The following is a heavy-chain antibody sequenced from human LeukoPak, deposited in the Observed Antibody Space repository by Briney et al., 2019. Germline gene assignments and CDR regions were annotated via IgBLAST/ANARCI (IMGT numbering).Heavy chain of an antibody. J-gene: IGHJ4*02. V-gene: IGHV1-69*13. Sequence: GASVKVSCKASGGTFSSYAISWVRQAPGQGLEWMGGIIPIFGTANYAQKFQGRVTITADESTSTAYMELSSLRSEDTAVYYCASSIPGDYGDYYYWGQGTLVTVSS. D-gene: IGHD4-17*01. CDR1: GGTFSSYA. CDR2: IIPIFGTA. CDR3: ASSIPGDYGDYYY.